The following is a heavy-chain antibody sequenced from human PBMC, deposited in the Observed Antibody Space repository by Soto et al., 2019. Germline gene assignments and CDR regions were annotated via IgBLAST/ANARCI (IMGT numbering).Heavy chain of an antibody. CDR1: GYTFTSYG. J-gene: IGHJ4*02. D-gene: IGHD2-15*01. Sequence: GASVKVSCKASGYTFTSYGISWVRQAPGQGLEWMGWISAYNGNTNYAQKLQGRVTMTTDTSTSTAYMELRSLRSDDTAVYYCAGGPLVVVAATPFDYWGQGTLVTVSS. CDR2: ISAYNGNT. CDR3: AGGPLVVVAATPFDY. V-gene: IGHV1-18*01.